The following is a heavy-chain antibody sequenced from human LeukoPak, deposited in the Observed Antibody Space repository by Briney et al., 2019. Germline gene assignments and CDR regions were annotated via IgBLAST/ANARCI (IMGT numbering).Heavy chain of an antibody. CDR2: IYYSGST. Sequence: PSETLSLTCNVSGASVSSGSYYWSWIRQPPGKGLEWIGYIYYSGSTNYNPSLKSRVTISVDTSKNQFSLKLSSVTAADTAVYYCARHPITPTWVVWFDPWGQGTLVTVSS. CDR3: ARHPITPTWVVWFDP. CDR1: GASVSSGSYY. V-gene: IGHV4-61*01. J-gene: IGHJ5*02. D-gene: IGHD1-14*01.